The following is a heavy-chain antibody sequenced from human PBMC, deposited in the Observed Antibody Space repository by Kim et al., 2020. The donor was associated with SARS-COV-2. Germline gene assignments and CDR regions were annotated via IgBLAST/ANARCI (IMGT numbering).Heavy chain of an antibody. CDR2: ISSSSSYI. CDR3: ARDDSGGEVVPAAGVDY. D-gene: IGHD2-2*01. J-gene: IGHJ4*02. V-gene: IGHV3-21*01. CDR1: GFTFSSYS. Sequence: GGSLRLSCAASGFTFSSYSMNWVRQAPGKGLEWVSSISSSSSYIYYADSVKGRFTISRDNAKNSLYLQMNSLRAEDTAVYYCARDDSGGEVVPAAGVDYWGQGTLVTVSS.